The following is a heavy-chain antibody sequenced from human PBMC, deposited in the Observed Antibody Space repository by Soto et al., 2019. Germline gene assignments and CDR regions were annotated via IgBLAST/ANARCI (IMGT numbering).Heavy chain of an antibody. J-gene: IGHJ6*02. V-gene: IGHV6-1*01. CDR3: ARDEALGIFGSSNYYYYAMDV. Sequence: PSQTLSLTCAISGDSVSSNSAASNWIRQSPSRCLEWLVRTYYRSKWYNDYAVSVKSRTTITPDTSKNQFSLQLNYATHADTAANYSARDEALGIFGSSNYYYYAMDVWGQGTTVTVSS. CDR2: TYYRSKWYN. CDR1: GDSVSSNSAA. D-gene: IGHD6-6*01.